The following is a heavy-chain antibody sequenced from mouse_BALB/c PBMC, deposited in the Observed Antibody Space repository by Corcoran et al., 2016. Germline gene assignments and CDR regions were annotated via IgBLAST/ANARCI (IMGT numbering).Heavy chain of an antibody. V-gene: IGHV1S136*01. CDR2: INPYNDGT. Sequence: EVQLQQSGPELVKPVASVKMSCKASGYTFTSYVMHWVKQKPGQGLEWIGYINPYNDGTKYNEKFKGKATLTSDKSSSTAYMELSSLTSEDSAVYYCARKDGYYYYAMDYWGQGTSVTVSS. J-gene: IGHJ4*01. CDR3: ARKDGYYYYAMDY. D-gene: IGHD2-3*01. CDR1: GYTFTSYV.